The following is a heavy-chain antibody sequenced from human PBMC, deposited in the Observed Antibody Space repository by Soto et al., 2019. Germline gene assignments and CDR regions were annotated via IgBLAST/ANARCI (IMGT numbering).Heavy chain of an antibody. CDR3: ARGRYGDY. CDR1: GYAFTTYG. D-gene: IGHD1-1*01. Sequence: QVHLVQSGAEVKKPGASVKVSCQGSGYAFTTYGITWVRQAPGQGLEWMGWISAHNGNTNYAQKLQDRVTVTRDTSTSTAYMELRSLRYDDTAVYYCARGRYGDYWGQGALVTVSP. CDR2: ISAHNGNT. J-gene: IGHJ4*02. V-gene: IGHV1-18*01.